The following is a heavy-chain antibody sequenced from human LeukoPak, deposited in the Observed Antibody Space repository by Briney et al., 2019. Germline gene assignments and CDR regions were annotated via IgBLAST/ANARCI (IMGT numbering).Heavy chain of an antibody. CDR1: VGFICSDF. D-gene: IGHD6-6*01. J-gene: IGHJ1*01. Sequence: SETLSLTCTVSVGFICSDFWSWIRQPPGKGLEWIGYMHYTGSTNYNPSLKSRVTLAVNTQKNQFSPKVTSVTAEDTSVFYCARYSSSSGCDFWGWGIVAIVS. V-gene: IGHV4-59*01. CDR3: ARYSSSSGCDF. CDR2: MHYTGST.